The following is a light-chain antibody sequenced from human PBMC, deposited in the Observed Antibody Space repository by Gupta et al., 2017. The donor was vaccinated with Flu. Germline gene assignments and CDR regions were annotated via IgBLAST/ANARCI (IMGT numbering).Light chain of an antibody. CDR2: GAS. CDR1: QSVDRNY. Sequence: EIVMTQSPGSLSLSPGERATLSCRASQSVDRNYLAWYQQKPGQAPRLLIYGASSRATGFPDRFSGSGSGTDFTLTISRLEPEDFAVYYCQQKCSSLWTFGQGTKVEIK. V-gene: IGKV3-20*01. J-gene: IGKJ1*01. CDR3: QQKCSSLWT.